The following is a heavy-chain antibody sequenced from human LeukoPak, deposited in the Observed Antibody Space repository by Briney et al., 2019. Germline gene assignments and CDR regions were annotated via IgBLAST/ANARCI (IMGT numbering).Heavy chain of an antibody. Sequence: SVKVSCKASGCTFTRYYMLWVRQAPGQGLEWMGWINPYSGNTNYAQKLQGRVTITRDPSLSTAYTELSSLRSDDKAGYYRSRDRLGELTLYYFDYWGQGTPVTVSS. CDR2: INPYSGNT. J-gene: IGHJ4*02. CDR3: SRDRLGELTLYYFDY. D-gene: IGHD3-16*01. CDR1: GCTFTRYY. V-gene: IGHV1-2*02.